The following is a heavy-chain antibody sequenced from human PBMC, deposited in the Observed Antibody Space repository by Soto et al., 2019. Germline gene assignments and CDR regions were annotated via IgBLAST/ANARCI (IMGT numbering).Heavy chain of an antibody. D-gene: IGHD5-12*01. Sequence: QVQLVESGGGVVQPGRSLRLSCAASGFTFSSYGMHWVRQAPGKGLEWVAVIWYDGSNKYYADSVKGRFTISRDNSKNTLYLQMNSLRDEDTAVYYCARDIVATISHWFDPWGQGTLVTVSS. CDR3: ARDIVATISHWFDP. J-gene: IGHJ5*02. CDR2: IWYDGSNK. V-gene: IGHV3-33*01. CDR1: GFTFSSYG.